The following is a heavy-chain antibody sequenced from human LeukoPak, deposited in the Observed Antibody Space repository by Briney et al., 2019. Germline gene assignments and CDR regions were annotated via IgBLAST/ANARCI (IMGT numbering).Heavy chain of an antibody. D-gene: IGHD3-10*01. CDR3: VKDWGVLPDYTADGFDI. V-gene: IGHV3-30*02. J-gene: IGHJ3*02. CDR1: GFAFSNYG. CDR2: IRHVGSNE. Sequence: GGSLRLSCVASGFAFSNYGMHWVRQAPGKGLEWVAFIRHVGSNEYYADSVRGRFAISRDNSQNTLHLQMNILRVEDTAVYYCVKDWGVLPDYTADGFDIWGPGTMVTVSS.